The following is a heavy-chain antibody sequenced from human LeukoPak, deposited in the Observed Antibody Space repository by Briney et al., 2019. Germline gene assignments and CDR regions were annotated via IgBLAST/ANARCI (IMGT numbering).Heavy chain of an antibody. D-gene: IGHD4-17*01. J-gene: IGHJ6*02. CDR1: GYTFTSYD. V-gene: IGHV1-8*01. Sequence: ASVKVSCKASGYTFTSYDINWVRQATGQGLEWMGWMNPNSGNTGYVQKFQGRVTMTRNTSISTAYMELSSLRSEDTAVYYCARTESYGDYLYYYYGMDVWGQGTTVTVSS. CDR3: ARTESYGDYLYYYYGMDV. CDR2: MNPNSGNT.